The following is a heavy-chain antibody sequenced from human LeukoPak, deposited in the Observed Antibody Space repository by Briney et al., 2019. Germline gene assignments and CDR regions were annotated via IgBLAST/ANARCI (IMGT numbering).Heavy chain of an antibody. CDR2: IIPILGIA. CDR1: GGTFSSYA. V-gene: IGHV1-69*04. D-gene: IGHD4-17*01. CDR3: ARDQTTDWIIRFDY. J-gene: IGHJ4*02. Sequence: ASVKVSCKASGGTFSSYAISWVRQAPGQGLEWMGRIIPILGIANYAQKFQGRVTITADKSTSTAYMELSSLRSEDTAVYYCARDQTTDWIIRFDYWGQGTLVTVSS.